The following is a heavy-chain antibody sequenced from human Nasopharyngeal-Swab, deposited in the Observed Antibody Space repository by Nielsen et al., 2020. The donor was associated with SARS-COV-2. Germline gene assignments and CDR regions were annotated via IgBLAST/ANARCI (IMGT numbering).Heavy chain of an antibody. CDR1: GFTFSGYA. V-gene: IGHV3-23*01. CDR3: ARDLYYYDSSGYYDYYYGMDV. Sequence: GGSLRLSCAASGFTFSGYAMSWVRQAPGKGLEWVSAIGGTGGSTYYADSVKGQFTISRDNSKNTLYLQMNSLRAEDTAVYYCARDLYYYDSSGYYDYYYGMDVWGQGTTVTVSS. J-gene: IGHJ6*02. CDR2: IGGTGGST. D-gene: IGHD3-22*01.